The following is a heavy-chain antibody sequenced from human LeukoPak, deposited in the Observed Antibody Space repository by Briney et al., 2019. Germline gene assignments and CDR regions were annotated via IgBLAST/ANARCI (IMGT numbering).Heavy chain of an antibody. Sequence: PGGSLRLSCAASGFTFSSYSMTWVRQAPGKGLEWVSSISSSSSYIYYADSVKGRFTISRDNAKNSLYLQMNSLRAEDTAVYYCARENYYDSSGRYYFDYWGQGTLVTVSS. CDR2: ISSSSSYI. V-gene: IGHV3-21*01. CDR1: GFTFSSYS. D-gene: IGHD3-22*01. CDR3: ARENYYDSSGRYYFDY. J-gene: IGHJ4*02.